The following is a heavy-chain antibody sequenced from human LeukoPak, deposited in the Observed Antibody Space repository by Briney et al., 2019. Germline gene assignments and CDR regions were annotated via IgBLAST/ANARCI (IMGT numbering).Heavy chain of an antibody. Sequence: PGGSLRLSCEASGITFSTYWMTWVRQAPGKGLEWLANIKYDGSAKFYAASVKGRFTISRDNARELVFLQMSSLRAEDTAVYFCARDRGYCSGSNCYSTFDSWGQGTLVIVSS. J-gene: IGHJ4*02. CDR2: IKYDGSAK. CDR3: ARDRGYCSGSNCYSTFDS. CDR1: GITFSTYW. D-gene: IGHD2-15*01. V-gene: IGHV3-7*01.